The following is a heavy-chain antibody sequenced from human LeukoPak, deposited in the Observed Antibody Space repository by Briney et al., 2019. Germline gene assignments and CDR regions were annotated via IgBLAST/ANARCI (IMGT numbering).Heavy chain of an antibody. CDR3: ARPANYDILTGYHNDAFDI. Sequence: GESLKISCKGSGYSFTSYWIGWVRQMPGKGLEWMGIIYPGDSDTRYRPSFQGQVTISADKSSSTAYLQWSSLKASDTAMYYCARPANYDILTGYHNDAFDIWGQGTMVTASS. CDR1: GYSFTSYW. J-gene: IGHJ3*02. CDR2: IYPGDSDT. D-gene: IGHD3-9*01. V-gene: IGHV5-51*01.